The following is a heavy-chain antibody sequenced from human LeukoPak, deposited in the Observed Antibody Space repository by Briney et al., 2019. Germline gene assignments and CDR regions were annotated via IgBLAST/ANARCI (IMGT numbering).Heavy chain of an antibody. CDR3: AKGKDYYDSSGYYYTYAFDI. D-gene: IGHD3-22*01. CDR2: ISYDGSSK. V-gene: IGHV3-30*18. J-gene: IGHJ3*02. Sequence: GRSLRLSCAASGFSFSSYGMHWVRQASGKGLEWVAFISYDGSSKYYADSVKGRITISRDNSKNTLYLQMNSLRVEDTAVYYCAKGKDYYDSSGYYYTYAFDIWGQGTMVTVSS. CDR1: GFSFSSYG.